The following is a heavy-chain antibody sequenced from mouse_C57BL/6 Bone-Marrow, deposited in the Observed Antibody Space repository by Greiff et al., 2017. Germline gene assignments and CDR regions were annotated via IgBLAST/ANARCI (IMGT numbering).Heavy chain of an antibody. Sequence: QVTLKECGPGILQPSQTLSLTCSFSGFSLSTFGLGVGWIRQPSGKGLEWLAHIWWDDDKYYNPALKSRLTISKDTSKNQVFLKIANVDTADTATYYWARIYYGSSYRYCDYWGQGTTLTVSS. CDR3: ARIYYGSSYRYCDY. V-gene: IGHV8-8*01. J-gene: IGHJ2*01. CDR2: IWWDDDK. CDR1: GFSLSTFGLG. D-gene: IGHD1-1*01.